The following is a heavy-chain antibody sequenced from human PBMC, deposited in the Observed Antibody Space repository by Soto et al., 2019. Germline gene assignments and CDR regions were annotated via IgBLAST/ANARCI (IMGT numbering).Heavy chain of an antibody. CDR2: IFYSGST. Sequence: ETLALTFTFPDGSISNYYWSWIRQPPGRGLEWIGHIFYSGSTNYNPALKSRVTISVDTSKSQFSLKLSSVTAADTAVYYCAKDSGYNYGYFRWFDPWGQGTLVTVS. CDR1: DGSISNYY. J-gene: IGHJ5*02. D-gene: IGHD5-18*01. V-gene: IGHV4-59*01. CDR3: AKDSGYNYGYFRWFDP.